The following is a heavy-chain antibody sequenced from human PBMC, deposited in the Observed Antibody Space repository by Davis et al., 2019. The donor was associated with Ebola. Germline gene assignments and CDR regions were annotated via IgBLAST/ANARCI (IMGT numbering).Heavy chain of an antibody. D-gene: IGHD4-23*01. Sequence: PRGSLRLSCAVYGGSLSDYYRSWIRQLPGKGLEWNGEINHSGSTNYNPSLKRRITIPVDTSKNQFSMRLGSVTAADTAVYNCAGGRGVVTLGYRGQGTLVAVSS. CDR2: INHSGST. J-gene: IGHJ4*02. CDR3: AGGRGVVTLGY. V-gene: IGHV4-34*01. CDR1: GGSLSDYY.